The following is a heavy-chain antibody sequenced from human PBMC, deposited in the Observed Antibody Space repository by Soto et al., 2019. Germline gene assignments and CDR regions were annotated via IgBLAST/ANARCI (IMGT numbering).Heavy chain of an antibody. V-gene: IGHV1-69*06. J-gene: IGHJ6*02. CDR3: ARDDIVVVPAAKYYYGMDV. CDR2: IIPIFGTA. Sequence: SVKVSCKASGGTFSSYAISWVRQAPGQGLEWMGGIIPIFGTANYAQKFQGRVTITADKSTSTAYMELSSLRSEDTAVYYCARDDIVVVPAAKYYYGMDVWGQGTTVTVSS. D-gene: IGHD2-2*01. CDR1: GGTFSSYA.